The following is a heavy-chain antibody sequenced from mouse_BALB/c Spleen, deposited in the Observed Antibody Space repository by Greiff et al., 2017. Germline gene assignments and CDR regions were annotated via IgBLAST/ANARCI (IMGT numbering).Heavy chain of an antibody. Sequence: EVMLVESGGGLVQPGGSRKLSCAASGFTFSDYGMAWVRQAPGKGPEWVAFISNLAYSIYYPDTVKGRFTISRDNAKNTLYLQMSSLKSEDTAMYYCARQGNLYDYDGPFAYWGQGTLVTVSA. V-gene: IGHV5-15*01. CDR1: GFTFSDYG. CDR3: ARQGNLYDYDGPFAY. CDR2: ISNLAYSI. J-gene: IGHJ3*01. D-gene: IGHD2-4*01.